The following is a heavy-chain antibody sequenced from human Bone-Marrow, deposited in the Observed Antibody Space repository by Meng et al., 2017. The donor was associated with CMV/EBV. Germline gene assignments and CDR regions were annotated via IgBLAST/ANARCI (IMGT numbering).Heavy chain of an antibody. CDR2: ISSSSTI. J-gene: IGHJ4*02. D-gene: IGHD3-9*01. Sequence: GGSLRLSCAASGFTFSSYWMSWVRQAPGKGLEWVSSISSSSTIYYADSVKGRFTISRDNAKNSLYRQMNSLRAEDTAVYYCARVRPVLRYFDRLGKDDYWGQGTLVTVSS. V-gene: IGHV3-69-1*01. CDR1: GFTFSSYW. CDR3: ARVRPVLRYFDRLGKDDY.